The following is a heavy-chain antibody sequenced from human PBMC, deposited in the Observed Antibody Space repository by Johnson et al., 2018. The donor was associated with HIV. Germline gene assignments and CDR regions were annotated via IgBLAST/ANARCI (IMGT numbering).Heavy chain of an antibody. CDR3: ARDGWGSRGWDDAFDI. CDR2: IKQDGSEK. J-gene: IGHJ3*02. CDR1: GFTFSNYA. Sequence: VQLVESGGGVVQPGGSLRLSCAASGFTFSNYAMYWVRQAPGEGLEWLANIKQDGSEKYYVDSVKGRFTLSRDNAKNSLYLQMNSLRAEDTAVYYCARDGWGSRGWDDAFDIWGQGTMVTVSS. D-gene: IGHD6-19*01. V-gene: IGHV3-7*01.